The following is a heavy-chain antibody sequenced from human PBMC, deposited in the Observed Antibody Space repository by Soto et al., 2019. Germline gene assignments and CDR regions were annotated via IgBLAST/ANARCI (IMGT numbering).Heavy chain of an antibody. CDR2: IYTTGTT. CDR3: ARLGTNGQTLDY. D-gene: IGHD2-8*01. V-gene: IGHV4-4*07. J-gene: IGHJ4*02. CDR1: GDSINDYF. Sequence: SETLSLTCTVSGDSINDYFWTWIRQPAGKGLKWIGRIYTTGTTSYNPSLKSRVTISVDTSKNQFSLRLTSVTAADTAVYFCARLGTNGQTLDYWGQGALVTVSS.